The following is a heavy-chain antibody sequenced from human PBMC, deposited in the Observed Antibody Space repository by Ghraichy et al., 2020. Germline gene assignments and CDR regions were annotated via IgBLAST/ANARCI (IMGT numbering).Heavy chain of an antibody. Sequence: GGSLRLSCAASGFTFSNYWMTWVRQAPGKGLEWVANIKEDGSEKLYVDSVRGRFTISRDNAKNSLYLQMNSLRGEDTAVYYCVSPRVPGYNDMDVWGQGTAVTVSS. V-gene: IGHV3-7*01. D-gene: IGHD1-1*01. CDR3: VSPRVPGYNDMDV. J-gene: IGHJ6*02. CDR1: GFTFSNYW. CDR2: IKEDGSEK.